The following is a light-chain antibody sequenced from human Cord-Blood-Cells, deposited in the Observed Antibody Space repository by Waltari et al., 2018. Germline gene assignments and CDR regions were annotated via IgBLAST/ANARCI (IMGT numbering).Light chain of an antibody. CDR3: SSYTSSSTLV. CDR1: SSDVGGHNY. CDR2: DVS. V-gene: IGLV2-14*01. Sequence: QSALTQPASVSGSPGQSITLSCTGTSSDVGGHNYASWYQKHPGKAPILMIYDVSNRPSGVSNRFSGSKSGNTASLTISGLQAEDEADYYCSSYTSSSTLVFGTGTKVTVL. J-gene: IGLJ1*01.